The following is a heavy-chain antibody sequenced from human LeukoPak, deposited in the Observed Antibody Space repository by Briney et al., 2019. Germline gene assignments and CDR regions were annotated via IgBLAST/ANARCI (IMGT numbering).Heavy chain of an antibody. Sequence: SGTLSLTCTVSGDSINSLDLWSWVRQPPGQGLAWIGEMYLSGTTHSNPSVKSRVTISIDKSKNQFFLNLSSVTAADTAVYYCAGLVGRYSSGLYYYYFDYWGQGTLVTVSS. CDR3: AGLVGRYSSGLYYYYFDY. V-gene: IGHV4-4*02. CDR2: MYLSGTT. CDR1: GDSINSLDL. D-gene: IGHD3-22*01. J-gene: IGHJ4*02.